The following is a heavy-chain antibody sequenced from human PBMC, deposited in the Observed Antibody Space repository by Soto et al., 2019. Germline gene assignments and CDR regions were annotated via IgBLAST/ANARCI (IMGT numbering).Heavy chain of an antibody. CDR2: IDPSDSYT. CDR1: GYSFTSYW. Sequence: GESLKISCKGSGYSFTSYWISWVRQMPGKGLEWMGRIDPSDSYTNYSPSFQGHVTISADKSISTAYLQWSSLKASDTAMYYCARIVVVPAAVILFGMDVWGQGTTVTVSS. J-gene: IGHJ6*01. CDR3: ARIVVVPAAVILFGMDV. V-gene: IGHV5-10-1*01. D-gene: IGHD2-2*01.